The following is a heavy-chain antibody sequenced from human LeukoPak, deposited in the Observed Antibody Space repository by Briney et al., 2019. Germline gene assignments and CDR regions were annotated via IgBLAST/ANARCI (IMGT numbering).Heavy chain of an antibody. CDR1: GFTFSSYG. V-gene: IGHV3-23*01. J-gene: IGHJ4*02. CDR3: AKDGTSYYYIYY. CDR2: ISGSGGST. Sequence: PGGSLRLSCAASGFTFSSYGMSWVRQAPGKGLECVSAISGSGGSTYYADSVQGRFTISRDNSKNTLYLQMNSLRGDDTAVYYCAKDGTSYYYIYYWGQGTLVSVSS. D-gene: IGHD2/OR15-2a*01.